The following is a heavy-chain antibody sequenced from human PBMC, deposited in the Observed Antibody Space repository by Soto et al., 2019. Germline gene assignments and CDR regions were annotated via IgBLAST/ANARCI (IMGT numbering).Heavy chain of an antibody. D-gene: IGHD3-10*01. CDR1: GYSFTNNW. V-gene: IGHV5-10-1*01. CDR3: ARSYGLSKICYHGYFDY. CDR2: IDPRDSYT. Sequence: VESLKISCKGSGYSFTNNWISWVRQMPGKGLEWMGRIDPRDSYTNYSPSFQGHVTISVDKSDNTSYLQWSSLKASDTAMYFCARSYGLSKICYHGYFDYWGSAPMVTVSS. J-gene: IGHJ4*01.